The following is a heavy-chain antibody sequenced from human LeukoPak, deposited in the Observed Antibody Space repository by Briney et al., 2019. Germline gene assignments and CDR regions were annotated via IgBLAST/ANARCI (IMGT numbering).Heavy chain of an antibody. CDR1: GFTFSDFV. CDR2: ISYDGDKR. CDR3: ARTFGSGWYDPLTY. J-gene: IGHJ4*02. Sequence: PGRSLRLSCAASGFTFSDFVMHWVRQAPGKGREGVAIISYDGDKRDYTHSVKGRFTISRDNSNNTLFLQMTSLRAEDTAVYYCARTFGSGWYDPLTYWGQGTLVTVSS. V-gene: IGHV3-30-3*01. D-gene: IGHD6-19*01.